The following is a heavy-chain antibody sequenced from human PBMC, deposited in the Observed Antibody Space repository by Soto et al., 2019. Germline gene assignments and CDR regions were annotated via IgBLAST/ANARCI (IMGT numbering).Heavy chain of an antibody. V-gene: IGHV4-34*01. CDR1: GGSFSGYY. CDR2: INHSGST. CDR3: AREPFRIAARTAFDI. Sequence: QVQLQQWGAGLLKPSETLSLTCAVYGGSFSGYYWSWIRQPPGKGLEWIGEINHSGSTNYNPSLKSRVTISVDTSKNQFSLKLSSVTAADTALYYCAREPFRIAARTAFDIWGQGTMVTVSS. D-gene: IGHD6-6*01. J-gene: IGHJ3*02.